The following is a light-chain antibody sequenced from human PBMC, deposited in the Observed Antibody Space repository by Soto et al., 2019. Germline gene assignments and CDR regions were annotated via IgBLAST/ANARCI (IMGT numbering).Light chain of an antibody. CDR1: SSDVGAYDY. CDR2: DVN. CDR3: CSYAGNFTYV. J-gene: IGLJ1*01. V-gene: IGLV2-11*01. Sequence: QSVLTQPRSVSGSPGQSVTISCTGTSSDVGAYDYVSWFQQHPGKAPKLIIYDVNQRPSGVPDRFSGSKSGNTASLTISGLQTDDEAGYYCCSYAGNFTYVFGAGTKVTVL.